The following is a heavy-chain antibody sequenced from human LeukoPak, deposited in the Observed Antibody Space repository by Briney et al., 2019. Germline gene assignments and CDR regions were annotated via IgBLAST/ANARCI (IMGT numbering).Heavy chain of an antibody. J-gene: IGHJ6*03. V-gene: IGHV3-30*03. D-gene: IGHD1-1*01. CDR3: ARDVSTLTATTTSSMDV. CDR1: GFTFNRHG. Sequence: PGGSLRLSCAASGFTFNRHGIHWVRQAPGKGLEWITVISFDGSSKYYADSVKGRFTISRDNSKNTLYLQISSLRSEDTAVYFCARDVSTLTATTTSSMDVWGKGATVIVSS. CDR2: ISFDGSSK.